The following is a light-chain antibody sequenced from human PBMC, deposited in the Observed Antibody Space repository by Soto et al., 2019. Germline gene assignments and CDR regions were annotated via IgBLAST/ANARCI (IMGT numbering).Light chain of an antibody. Sequence: QSVLTQPPSVSGSPGQSATISCTGTSTDFVSYNRVSWYQQPPGTAPKLMIYEVSKRPSGVPDRFSGSKSGNTASLTISGLQAADEADYYCSLYTSENAYVFGPGTKVSVL. CDR2: EVS. CDR1: STDFVSYNR. V-gene: IGLV2-18*01. J-gene: IGLJ1*01. CDR3: SLYTSENAYV.